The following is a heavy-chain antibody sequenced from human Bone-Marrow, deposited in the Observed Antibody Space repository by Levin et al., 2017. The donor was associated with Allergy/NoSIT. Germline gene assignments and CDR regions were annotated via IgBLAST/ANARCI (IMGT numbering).Heavy chain of an antibody. CDR3: ASSRQRGTTVIYFDY. D-gene: IGHD4-17*01. J-gene: IGHJ4*02. V-gene: IGHV1-8*01. CDR2: MNPNSGNT. Sequence: GESLKISCKASGYTFTSYDINWVRQATGQGLEWMGWMNPNSGNTGYAQKFQGRVTMTRNTSISTAYMELSSLRSEDTAVYYCASSRQRGTTVIYFDYWGQGTLVTVSS. CDR1: GYTFTSYD.